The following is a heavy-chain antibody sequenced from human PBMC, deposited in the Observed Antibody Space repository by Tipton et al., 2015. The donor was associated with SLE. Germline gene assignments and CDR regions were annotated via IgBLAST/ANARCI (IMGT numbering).Heavy chain of an antibody. D-gene: IGHD4-17*01. V-gene: IGHV1-2*02. CDR3: ARDRGADAFDI. Sequence: QSGPEVKKPGASVKVSCKASGYTFTSYDINWVRQATGQGLEWMGWINPNSGGTNYAQKFQGRDTMTRDTSIGTAYMELSRLRSDDTAVYCSARDRGADAFDIWGQATMVTVSS. CDR2: INPNSGGT. CDR1: GYTFTSYD. J-gene: IGHJ3*02.